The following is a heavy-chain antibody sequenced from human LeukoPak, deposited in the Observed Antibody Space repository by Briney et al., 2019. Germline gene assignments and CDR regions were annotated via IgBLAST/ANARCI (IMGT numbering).Heavy chain of an antibody. CDR2: TYYRSMWYN. J-gene: IGHJ4*02. D-gene: IGHD3-16*01. CDR1: GDSVSSNSAA. CDR3: ARPRGLAAPMALGY. Sequence: SQTLSLTCAISGDSVSSNSAAWNWNRQSPSRGLEWLGRTYYRSMWYNDCALSLKSRITISPDTSKNQFSLQLKSVTPEDTAVYYCARPRGLAAPMALGYWGQGTLVTVSS. V-gene: IGHV6-1*01.